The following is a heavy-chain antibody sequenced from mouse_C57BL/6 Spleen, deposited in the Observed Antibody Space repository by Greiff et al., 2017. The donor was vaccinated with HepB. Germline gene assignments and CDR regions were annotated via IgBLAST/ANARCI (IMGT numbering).Heavy chain of an antibody. CDR2: ISDGGSYT. V-gene: IGHV5-4*03. Sequence: EVNVVESGGGLVKPGGSLKLSCAASGFTFSSYAMSWVRQTPEKRLEWVATISDGGSYTYYPDNLKGRFTISRDNAKNNLYLQMSHLKSEDTAMYYWARGKGKDGNYLAWFAYWGQGTLVTVSA. CDR3: ARGKGKDGNYLAWFAY. D-gene: IGHD2-1*01. CDR1: GFTFSSYA. J-gene: IGHJ3*01.